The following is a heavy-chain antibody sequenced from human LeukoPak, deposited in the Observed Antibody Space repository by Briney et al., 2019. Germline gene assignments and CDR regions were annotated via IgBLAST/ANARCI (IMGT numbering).Heavy chain of an antibody. V-gene: IGHV1-8*01. D-gene: IGHD3-22*01. CDR2: MYPNRGKT. Sequence: GSSVKVSCMASGYTFPSYDINWVRQATGQGLDWMGWMYPNRGKTGYAQKFQGRVTMTRNTSISTAYMELSSLRSEDTAVYYCARTLGDSSGYYDYYYDMDVCGKGTTVTVSS. CDR1: GYTFPSYD. J-gene: IGHJ6*03. CDR3: ARTLGDSSGYYDYYYDMDV.